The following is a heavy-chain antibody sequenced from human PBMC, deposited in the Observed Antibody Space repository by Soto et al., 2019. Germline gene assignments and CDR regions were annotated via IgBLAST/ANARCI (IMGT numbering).Heavy chain of an antibody. J-gene: IGHJ4*02. CDR3: ARGIGYCSSINCYSSRRLSFDS. CDR2: VNHSGTT. D-gene: IGHD2-2*01. V-gene: IGHV4-34*01. Sequence: WTWIRQSPEKGLEWIGEVNHSGTTYYNPSLKTRVTISVHTPKNQFSLKMSSVTAADTAVYYCARGIGYCSSINCYSSRRLSFDSWGQGTLVTVSS.